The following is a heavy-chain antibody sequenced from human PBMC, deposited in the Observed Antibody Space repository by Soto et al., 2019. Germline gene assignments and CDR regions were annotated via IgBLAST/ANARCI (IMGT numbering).Heavy chain of an antibody. D-gene: IGHD6-6*01. Sequence: GGSLRLSCAASGFTFSSYAMSWVRQAPGKGLEWVSYISSSGSTIYYADSVKGRFTISRDNAKNSLYLQMNSLRAEDTAVYYCARDKSSSLGLDAFDIWGQGTMVTVSS. CDR2: ISSSGSTI. J-gene: IGHJ3*02. CDR3: ARDKSSSLGLDAFDI. CDR1: GFTFSSYA. V-gene: IGHV3-11*01.